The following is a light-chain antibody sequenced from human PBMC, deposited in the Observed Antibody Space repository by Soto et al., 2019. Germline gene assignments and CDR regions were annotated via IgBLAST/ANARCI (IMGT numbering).Light chain of an antibody. CDR1: SSNIGSSYD. CDR3: QSYDTTLSAWV. Sequence: QSVLTQPPSVSGAPGQRVTISCTGTSSNIGSSYDVHWYQQFPGTAPKLFIYASTHRPSGVPDRFSGSRSATSASLAISGLQAEDEADYYCQSYDTTLSAWVFGGGTKLTVL. CDR2: AST. V-gene: IGLV1-40*01. J-gene: IGLJ3*02.